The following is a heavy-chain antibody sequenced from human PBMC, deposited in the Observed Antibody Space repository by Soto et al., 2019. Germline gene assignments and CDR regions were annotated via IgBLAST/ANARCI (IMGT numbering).Heavy chain of an antibody. V-gene: IGHV3-9*01. D-gene: IGHD4-17*01. CDR3: AKGRGDYGDDDGLYNAFDI. J-gene: IGHJ3*02. Sequence: GGSLRLSCAASGFTFDDYAMHWVRQAPGKGLEWVSGISWNSGSIGYADSVKGRFTISRDNAKNSLYLQMNSLRAEDTALYYCAKGRGDYGDDDGLYNAFDIWGHGTMVTVSS. CDR2: ISWNSGSI. CDR1: GFTFDDYA.